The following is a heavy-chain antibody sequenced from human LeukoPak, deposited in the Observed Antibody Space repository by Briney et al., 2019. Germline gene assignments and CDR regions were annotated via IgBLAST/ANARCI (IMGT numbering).Heavy chain of an antibody. CDR1: GYTFTHYY. J-gene: IGHJ4*02. CDR2: VDPEDGET. D-gene: IGHD2-2*01. V-gene: IGHV1-69-2*01. CDR3: ATDGGYCASTSCDHRPLEY. Sequence: ASLKISCKTSGYTFTHYYIYWVQQAPGKGLEWMGRVDPEDGETIYAEKFQGRVIITADTSTDTAYMEVSSLRSEDTAVYFCATDGGYCASTSCDHRPLEYWGQGTLLTVSS.